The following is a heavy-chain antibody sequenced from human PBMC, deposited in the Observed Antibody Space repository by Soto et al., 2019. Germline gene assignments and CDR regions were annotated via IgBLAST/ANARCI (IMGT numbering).Heavy chain of an antibody. V-gene: IGHV3-11*01. Sequence: GGSLRLSCAASGFTFSDYYMSWIRQAPGKGLEWVSYISSSGSTIYYADSVKGRFTISRDNAKNSLYLQMNSLRAEDTAVYYCARARDPGCSGGSCYSSYYYYYMDVWGKGTQVTVSS. D-gene: IGHD2-15*01. CDR1: GFTFSDYY. J-gene: IGHJ6*03. CDR2: ISSSGSTI. CDR3: ARARDPGCSGGSCYSSYYYYYMDV.